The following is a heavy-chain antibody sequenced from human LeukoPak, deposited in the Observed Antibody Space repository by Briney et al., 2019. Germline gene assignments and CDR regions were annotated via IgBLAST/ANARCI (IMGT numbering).Heavy chain of an antibody. Sequence: ASVKVSCKASGYTFTSYDINWVRQATGQGLEWMGWMNPNGGNTGYAQKFQGRVTMTRNTSISTAYMELSSLRSEDTAVYYCARAGYYYYYMDVWGKGTTVTISS. J-gene: IGHJ6*03. CDR3: ARAGYYYYYMDV. D-gene: IGHD3-10*01. CDR1: GYTFTSYD. V-gene: IGHV1-8*01. CDR2: MNPNGGNT.